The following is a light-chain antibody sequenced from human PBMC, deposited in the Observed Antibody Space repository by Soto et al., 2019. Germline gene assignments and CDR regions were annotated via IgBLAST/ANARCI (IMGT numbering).Light chain of an antibody. Sequence: EIVMTQSPAILSMSPGERVTLSCRASQSVSSNLAWYQQKPGQAPRLLIYGTSTRATGIPASFSGSGSGTEFTLTISSLQSEDFAAYYCQQYNNWPRTFGQGTKVDIK. CDR2: GTS. V-gene: IGKV3-15*01. CDR1: QSVSSN. CDR3: QQYNNWPRT. J-gene: IGKJ1*01.